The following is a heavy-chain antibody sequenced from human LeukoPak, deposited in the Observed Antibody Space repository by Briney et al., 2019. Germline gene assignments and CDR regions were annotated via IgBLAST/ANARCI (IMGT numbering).Heavy chain of an antibody. V-gene: IGHV5-51*01. CDR3: ARHEAGSSGYSVF. CDR2: IYSGDSDT. J-gene: IGHJ4*02. D-gene: IGHD3-22*01. Sequence: GESLKISCKGSGYSFSSYWIGWVRQMAGKGLEWMGIIYSGDSDTRYSPSFQGQVTISADKSISTAYLQWSSLKASDTAMYYCARHEAGSSGYSVFWGQGTLVTVSS. CDR1: GYSFSSYW.